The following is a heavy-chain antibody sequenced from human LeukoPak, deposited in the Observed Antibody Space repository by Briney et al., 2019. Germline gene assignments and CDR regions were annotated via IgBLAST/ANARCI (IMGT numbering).Heavy chain of an antibody. D-gene: IGHD3-10*01. CDR1: GYTFTVYY. Sequence: ASVKVSCKASGYTFTVYYMHWLRQAPGQGLEWMGWINPNSGGTNYAQKFQGWVTMTRDTSISTAYMELSRLRSDDTAVYYCARALRTMVRGVPNDDFDYWGQGTLVTVSS. CDR3: ARALRTMVRGVPNDDFDY. J-gene: IGHJ4*02. CDR2: INPNSGGT. V-gene: IGHV1-2*04.